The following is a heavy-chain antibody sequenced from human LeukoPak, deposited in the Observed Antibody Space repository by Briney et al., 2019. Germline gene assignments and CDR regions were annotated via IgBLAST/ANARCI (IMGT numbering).Heavy chain of an antibody. Sequence: GGSLRLSCAASGFTFSSYGMHWVRQAPGKGLEWVTFIRYDGSTEKYADSVKGRVAISRDNSKNTLFLQMNSLRVEDTAMYYCAKGGSPHSYSFDSWGQGTLVTVSS. CDR2: IRYDGSTE. V-gene: IGHV3-30*02. CDR1: GFTFSSYG. CDR3: AKGGSPHSYSFDS. J-gene: IGHJ4*02.